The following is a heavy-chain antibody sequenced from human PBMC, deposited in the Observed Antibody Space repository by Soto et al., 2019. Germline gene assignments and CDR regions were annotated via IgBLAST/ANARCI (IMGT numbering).Heavy chain of an antibody. CDR3: AREIPPGSDGAFDI. V-gene: IGHV4-31*03. J-gene: IGHJ3*02. CDR2: IYYSGST. CDR1: GGSISRGGYY. Sequence: SETLSLTCTVSGGSISRGGYYWSWIRQHPGKGLEWIGYIYYSGSTYYNPSLKSRVTISVDTSKNQFSLKLSSVTAADTAVYYCAREIPPGSDGAFDIWGQGTMVTVSS.